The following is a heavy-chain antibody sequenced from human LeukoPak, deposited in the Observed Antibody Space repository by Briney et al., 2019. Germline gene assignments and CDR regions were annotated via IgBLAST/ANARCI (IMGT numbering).Heavy chain of an antibody. Sequence: ETLSLTCTVSGGSISSSSDYWGWIRQAPGKGLEWVSLIDSGGSTHYAESVKGRFTISRDHSKNTLYLQMNSLRAEDTAVYYCARERGWWDSSSHYYMDVWGEGTTVTISS. J-gene: IGHJ6*03. D-gene: IGHD6-13*01. V-gene: IGHV3-66*01. CDR3: ARERGWWDSSSHYYMDV. CDR1: GGSISSSSDY. CDR2: IDSGGST.